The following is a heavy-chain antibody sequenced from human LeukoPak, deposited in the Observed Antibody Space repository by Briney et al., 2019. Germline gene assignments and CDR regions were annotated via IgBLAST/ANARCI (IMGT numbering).Heavy chain of an antibody. V-gene: IGHV3-9*01. CDR1: GFTFDDYA. CDR2: ISWNSGSI. Sequence: GGSLRLSCVASGFTFDDYAMHWVRQVSGKGLEWVSGISWNSGSIDYADSVKGRFTISRDNAKNSLYLQMNSLRAEDTALYYCAKSKVVTTIPYYFDYWGQGTLVTVSS. CDR3: AKSKVVTTIPYYFDY. D-gene: IGHD2-21*02. J-gene: IGHJ4*02.